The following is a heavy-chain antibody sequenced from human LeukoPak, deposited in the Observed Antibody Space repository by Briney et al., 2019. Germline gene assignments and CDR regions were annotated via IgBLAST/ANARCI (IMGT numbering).Heavy chain of an antibody. CDR3: ARSPNKYYYYYGMDV. Sequence: PGGSLRLSCVVSGFTVSSNYMSWVRQAPGRGLQWVSVLYSGGSTYYADSVKGRFTISRDNSKNTLYLQMNSLRAEDTAVYYCARSPNKYYYYYGMDVWGQGTTVTVSS. D-gene: IGHD2-8*01. CDR1: GFTVSSNY. CDR2: LYSGGST. V-gene: IGHV3-53*01. J-gene: IGHJ6*02.